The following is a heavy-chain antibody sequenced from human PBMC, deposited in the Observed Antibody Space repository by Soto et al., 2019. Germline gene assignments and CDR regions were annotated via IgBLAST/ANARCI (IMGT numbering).Heavy chain of an antibody. Sequence: GGSLRLSCAASGFTFDDYAMHWVRQSPGKGLEWVSGISWNSDNIGYADSVKGRFTISRDNVKNSLYLQMNSLRAEDTALYYCAKDLYSNYGDAFDIWGQGTMVTVSS. J-gene: IGHJ3*02. CDR3: AKDLYSNYGDAFDI. V-gene: IGHV3-9*01. CDR1: GFTFDDYA. D-gene: IGHD4-4*01. CDR2: ISWNSDNI.